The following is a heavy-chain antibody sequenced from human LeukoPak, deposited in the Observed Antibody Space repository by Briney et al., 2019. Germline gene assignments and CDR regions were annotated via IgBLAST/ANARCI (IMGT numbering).Heavy chain of an antibody. CDR3: ARDLTMIGEILLDY. D-gene: IGHD3-22*01. Sequence: ASVKVSCKASGGTFSSYAISWVRQAPGQGLEWMGRIIPILGIANYAQKFQGRVTITADKSTSTAYMELSSLRSEDTAVYYCARDLTMIGEILLDYWGQGTLVTVSS. CDR2: IIPILGIA. CDR1: GGTFSSYA. V-gene: IGHV1-69*04. J-gene: IGHJ4*02.